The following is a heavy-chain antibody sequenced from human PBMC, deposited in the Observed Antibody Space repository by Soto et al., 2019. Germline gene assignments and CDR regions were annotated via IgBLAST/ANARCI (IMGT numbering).Heavy chain of an antibody. CDR2: ISYDGSNK. V-gene: IGHV3-30-3*01. CDR3: ARGGGEKISLGYYYGMDV. Sequence: QVQLVESGGGVVQPGRSLRLSCAASGFTFSSYAMHWVRQAPGKGLEWVAVISYDGSNKYYADSVKGRFTISRDNSKNTLYLQMNSLRAEDTAVYYCARGGGEKISLGYYYGMDVWGQGTTVTVSS. CDR1: GFTFSSYA. J-gene: IGHJ6*02. D-gene: IGHD3-16*01.